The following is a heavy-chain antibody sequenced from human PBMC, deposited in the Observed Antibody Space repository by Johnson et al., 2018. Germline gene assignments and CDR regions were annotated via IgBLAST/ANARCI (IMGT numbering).Heavy chain of an antibody. J-gene: IGHJ6*02. V-gene: IGHV3-13*01. D-gene: IGHD3-10*01. Sequence: EERLGESGGGLVQPGGSLRLSCAASGFTFSSYDMHWVRQATGKGLEWVSAIGAAGDTYYPGSVKGRFTISRENAKNSLYLQMNNLRAGDTAVYYCARGGITMVRGTYYYYYAMDVWGQGTTVTVSS. CDR2: IGAAGDT. CDR1: GFTFSSYD. CDR3: ARGGITMVRGTYYYYYAMDV.